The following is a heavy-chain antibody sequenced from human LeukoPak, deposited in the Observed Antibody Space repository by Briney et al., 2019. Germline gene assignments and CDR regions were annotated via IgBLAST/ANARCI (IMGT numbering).Heavy chain of an antibody. V-gene: IGHV1-69*13. Sequence: ASVKVPCKASGGTFSSYAISWVRQAPGQELEWMGGIIPIFGTANYAQKFQGRVTITADESTSTAYMELSSLRSEDTAVYYCARDEICSSTSCSQGFDPWGQGTLVTVSS. D-gene: IGHD2-2*01. CDR1: GGTFSSYA. CDR3: ARDEICSSTSCSQGFDP. CDR2: IIPIFGTA. J-gene: IGHJ5*02.